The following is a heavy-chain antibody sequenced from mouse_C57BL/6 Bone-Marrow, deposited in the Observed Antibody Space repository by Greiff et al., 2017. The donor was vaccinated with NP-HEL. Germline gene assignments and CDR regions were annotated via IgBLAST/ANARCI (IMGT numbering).Heavy chain of an antibody. V-gene: IGHV1-81*01. CDR1: GYTFTSYG. CDR3: DDYRFAY. CDR2: IYPRSGNT. Sequence: VQLQQSGAELARPGASVKLSCKASGYTFTSYGISWVKQRTGQGLEWIGEIYPRSGNTYYNEKFKGKATLTADKSSSTAYMELRSLTSEDSAVYFCDDYRFAYWGQGTLVTGSA. J-gene: IGHJ3*01. D-gene: IGHD2-4*01.